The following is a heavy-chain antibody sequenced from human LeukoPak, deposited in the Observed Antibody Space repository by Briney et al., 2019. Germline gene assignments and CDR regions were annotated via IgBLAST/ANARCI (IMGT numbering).Heavy chain of an antibody. CDR2: IWHDGSSK. V-gene: IGHV3-33*01. D-gene: IGHD4-17*01. Sequence: QPGRSLRLSCAASGXTFSTYGLHWVRQAPGKGLEWVAVIWHDGSSKYYADSVKGRFLLSRDNSLYTVYLQMNSLGAEDTAVYYCARDSDYGDGFDYWGQGTLVTVSS. CDR3: ARDSDYGDGFDY. J-gene: IGHJ4*02. CDR1: GXTFSTYG.